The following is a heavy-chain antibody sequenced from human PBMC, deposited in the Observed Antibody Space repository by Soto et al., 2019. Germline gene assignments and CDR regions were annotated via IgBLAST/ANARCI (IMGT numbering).Heavy chain of an antibody. J-gene: IGHJ6*02. CDR2: IYYSGST. CDR1: GGSISSSSYY. D-gene: IGHD3-10*01. V-gene: IGHV4-39*01. Sequence: PSETLSLTCTVSGGSISSSSYYWGWIRQPPGKGLEWIGSIYYSGSTYYNPSLKSRVTISVDTSKNQFSLKLSSVTAADTAVYYCARHGGGLGSYGWGYYYGMDGSGQATTVTVSS. CDR3: ARHGGGLGSYGWGYYYGMDG.